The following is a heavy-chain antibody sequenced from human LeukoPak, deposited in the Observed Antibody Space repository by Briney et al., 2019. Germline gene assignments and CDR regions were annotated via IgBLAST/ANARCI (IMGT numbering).Heavy chain of an antibody. D-gene: IGHD2-21*01. CDR1: GGSISSSSYY. Sequence: SETLSLTCTVSGGSISSSSYYWGWIRQPTGEGLEWIGSIYYSGSTYYNPSLKSRVTISVDTSKNQFSLKLSSVTAADTAVYYCATLEIGDYYFDCWGQGTLVTVSS. J-gene: IGHJ4*02. CDR2: IYYSGST. CDR3: ATLEIGDYYFDC. V-gene: IGHV4-39*01.